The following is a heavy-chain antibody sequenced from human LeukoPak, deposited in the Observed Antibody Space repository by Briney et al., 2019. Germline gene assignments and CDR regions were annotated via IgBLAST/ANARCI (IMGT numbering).Heavy chain of an antibody. V-gene: IGHV3-20*04. D-gene: IGHD3-22*01. J-gene: IGHJ4*02. CDR3: ARGNYYDSSGYFSNDY. CDR1: GFTFDDYG. Sequence: GGSLRLSCAASGFTFDDYGMSWVRQAPGKGLEWVSGINWNGGSTGYADSVRGRFTISRDNAKNSLYLQMNSLRAEDTALYYCARGNYYDSSGYFSNDYWGQGTLVTVSS. CDR2: INWNGGST.